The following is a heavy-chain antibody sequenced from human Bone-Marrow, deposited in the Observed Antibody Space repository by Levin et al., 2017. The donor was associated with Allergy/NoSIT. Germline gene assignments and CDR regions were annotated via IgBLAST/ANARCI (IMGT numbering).Heavy chain of an antibody. CDR1: GFSLTTYGVG. CDR2: IHWNEAN. CDR3: AHRTVGGGLGY. J-gene: IGHJ4*02. Sequence: ESGPTLVKPTQTLTLTCTFSGFSLTTYGVGVGWIRQPPGKALEWLVVIHWNEANHYSPSLKSRLTITKDTSKNQVVLTMTNMDPVDTGTYYCAHRTVGGGLGYWGQGALVTVSS. D-gene: IGHD1-26*01. V-gene: IGHV2-5*01.